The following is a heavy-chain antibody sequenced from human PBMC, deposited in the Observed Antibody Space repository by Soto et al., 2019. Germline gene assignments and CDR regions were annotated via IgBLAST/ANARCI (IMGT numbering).Heavy chain of an antibody. Sequence: PVKVSCKTSGYNYTDNDMHWVLRAPGEELEWMGWINPNRGGTNYAQKFQCRVTMTRETSISTAYMELRRLRSDATDVYYCPRASAQSRCCCDLDFWG. J-gene: IGHJ6*02. CDR3: PRASAQSRCCCDLDF. D-gene: IGHD2-8*01. V-gene: IGHV1-2*02. CDR1: GYNYTDND. CDR2: INPNRGGT.